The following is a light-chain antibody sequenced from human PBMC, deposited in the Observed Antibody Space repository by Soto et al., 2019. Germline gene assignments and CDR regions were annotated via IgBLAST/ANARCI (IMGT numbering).Light chain of an antibody. Sequence: DIQMTQSPSSLSASVGDRVTITCRASQGIGTDLGWYRQKPGRAPERLIYSTSSLQSGVPSRFSGSGSGTEFTLTISSLQPDDFATYYCQHYNSYSEAFGQGTKVDIK. CDR1: QGIGTD. CDR3: QHYNSYSEA. J-gene: IGKJ1*01. CDR2: STS. V-gene: IGKV1-17*01.